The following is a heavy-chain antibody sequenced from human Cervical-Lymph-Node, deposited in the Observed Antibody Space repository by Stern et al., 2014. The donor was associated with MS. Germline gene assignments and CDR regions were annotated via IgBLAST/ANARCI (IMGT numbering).Heavy chain of an antibody. CDR3: ARVRGGQWLVHSEGYFDY. CDR2: IYHSGST. CDR1: GGSISSSNW. J-gene: IGHJ4*02. D-gene: IGHD6-19*01. V-gene: IGHV4-4*02. Sequence: QLQLQESGPGLVKPSGTLSLTCAVSGGSISSSNWWSWVRQPPGKGLEWIGEIYHSGSTHYNPSLKSRVPISVDKSKNQFSLKLSSVTAADTAVYYCARVRGGQWLVHSEGYFDYWGQGTLVTVSS.